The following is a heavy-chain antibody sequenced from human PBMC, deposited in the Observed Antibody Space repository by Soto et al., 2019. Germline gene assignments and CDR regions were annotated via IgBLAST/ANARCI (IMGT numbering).Heavy chain of an antibody. D-gene: IGHD6-19*01. Sequence: SETLSLTCTVSGGSVSSGSYYWSWIRQPPGKGLEWIGYMYNSGSTNYNPSLKSRVIISVDTSKNQFSLKLSSVTAADTAVYYCARVSSGWYYFYYWGQGTLVTVSS. CDR2: MYNSGST. CDR3: ARVSSGWYYFYY. V-gene: IGHV4-61*01. J-gene: IGHJ4*02. CDR1: GGSVSSGSYY.